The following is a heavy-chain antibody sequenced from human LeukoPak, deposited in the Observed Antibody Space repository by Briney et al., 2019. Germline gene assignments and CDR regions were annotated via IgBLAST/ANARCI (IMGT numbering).Heavy chain of an antibody. CDR3: VIFGVVTPNWFDP. V-gene: IGHV3-15*01. D-gene: IGHD3-3*01. CDR2: IKSKTDGGTT. J-gene: IGHJ5*02. CDR1: GFTFSNAS. Sequence: GGSLRLSCAASGFTFSNASMSWVRQAPGKGLEWVGRIKSKTDGGTTDYDTPVKGRFTISRDDSKNTLYLQMNSLKIEDTAVCYCVIFGVVTPNWFDPWGQGTLVTVSS.